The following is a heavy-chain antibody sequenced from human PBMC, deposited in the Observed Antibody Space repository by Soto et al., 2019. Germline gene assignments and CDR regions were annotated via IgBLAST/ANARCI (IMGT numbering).Heavy chain of an antibody. CDR2: MNPNSGNT. CDR3: ARQLYCSSTSCYGGVDY. Sequence: ASVKVSCKASGYTFTSYDINWVRQATGQGLEWMGWMNPNSGNTGYAQKFQGRVTMTRNTSISTAYMELSSLRSEDTAVYYCARQLYCSSTSCYGGVDYWGQGTLVTVSS. CDR1: GYTFTSYD. V-gene: IGHV1-8*01. D-gene: IGHD2-2*01. J-gene: IGHJ4*02.